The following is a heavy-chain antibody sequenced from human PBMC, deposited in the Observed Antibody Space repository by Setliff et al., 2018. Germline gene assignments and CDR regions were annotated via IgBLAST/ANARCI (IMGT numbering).Heavy chain of an antibody. D-gene: IGHD4-17*01. CDR3: ARGPSPTVTPSRLIYFYHMDV. CDR1: RDPFNPYG. V-gene: IGHV1-69*10. Sequence: SVKVPCQASRDPFNPYGVSWVRQAPGQGLEWVGAIIPVLGMTDYAQKIQGRLTITADQSTTTVYMELSSLRFDDTALYYCARGPSPTVTPSRLIYFYHMDVWGTGTTVTVSS. CDR2: IIPVLGMT. J-gene: IGHJ6*03.